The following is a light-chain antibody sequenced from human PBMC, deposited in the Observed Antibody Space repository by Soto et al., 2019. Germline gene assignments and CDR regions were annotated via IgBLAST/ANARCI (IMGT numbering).Light chain of an antibody. CDR2: DAS. CDR1: QNINNW. Sequence: DIQMTQSPSTLSASVGDRVTITCRASQNINNWIARYQQKPGKAPKFLIYDASTLENGVPSRFSGSGFGTEFSLTISSLQPDDFGSYYCRHMRTFGQGTKVEIK. V-gene: IGKV1-5*01. CDR3: RHMRT. J-gene: IGKJ1*01.